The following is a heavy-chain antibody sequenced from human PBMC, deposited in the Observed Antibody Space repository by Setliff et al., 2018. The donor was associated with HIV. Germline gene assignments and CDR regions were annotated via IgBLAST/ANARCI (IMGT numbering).Heavy chain of an antibody. CDR3: ARHRSYGDYDPNWFDP. D-gene: IGHD4-17*01. CDR2: IYFSGST. CDR1: GGSLSTSSFY. J-gene: IGHJ5*02. V-gene: IGHV4-39*01. Sequence: PSETLSLTCTVSGGSLSTSSFYWGWFRQPPGKGLQWIGSIYFSGSTYYNPSLKSRVTISVDTSKNQFSLKLRSVTAADTGIYYCARHRSYGDYDPNWFDPWGQGTLVTVSS.